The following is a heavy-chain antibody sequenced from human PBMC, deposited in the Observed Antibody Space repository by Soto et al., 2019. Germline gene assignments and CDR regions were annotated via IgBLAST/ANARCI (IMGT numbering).Heavy chain of an antibody. J-gene: IGHJ4*02. CDR3: GRGVYGGNYYYLGY. D-gene: IGHD4-17*01. CDR2: IFYSGGT. V-gene: IGHV4-59*01. CDR1: GGSISPYY. Sequence: SETLSLTCTVSGGSISPYYWSWIRQPPGKGLEWIGYIFYSGGTNYNPSLKSRVTISVDTSKNQFSLQLSSVTAADTAVYYCGRGVYGGNYYYLGYWGQGTLVTVSS.